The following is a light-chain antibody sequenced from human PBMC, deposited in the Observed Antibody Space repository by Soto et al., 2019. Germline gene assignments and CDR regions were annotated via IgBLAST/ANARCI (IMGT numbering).Light chain of an antibody. CDR2: GSS. J-gene: IGKJ5*01. V-gene: IGKV3-15*01. Sequence: EILLTQSPATLSGSPGERATLSCGATETVSTNFAWSQRTPGPPPRPLSYGSSTRETGVPDRFSGSGSGTEFALIRSSLQPQPVAVSYGQKYSNWPHPITFGQGTRLEIK. CDR3: QKYSNWPHPIT. CDR1: ETVSTN.